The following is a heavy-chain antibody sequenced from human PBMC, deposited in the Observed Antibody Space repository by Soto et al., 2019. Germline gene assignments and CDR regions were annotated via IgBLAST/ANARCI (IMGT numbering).Heavy chain of an antibody. D-gene: IGHD6-19*01. Sequence: EVQLVESGGGLVQPGGSLRLSCAASGFTFSSYWMSWVRQAPGKGLEWVANIKQDGSEKYYVDSVKGRFTISRDNXKNSLYLQMNSLRAEDTAMYYCARALSSGWYDFDYWGQGTLVTVSS. J-gene: IGHJ4*02. CDR3: ARALSSGWYDFDY. V-gene: IGHV3-7*04. CDR2: IKQDGSEK. CDR1: GFTFSSYW.